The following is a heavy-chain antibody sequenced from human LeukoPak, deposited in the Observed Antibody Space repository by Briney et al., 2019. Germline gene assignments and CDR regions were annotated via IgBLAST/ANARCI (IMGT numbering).Heavy chain of an antibody. CDR3: ASHSKYCGGDCYWTFDY. V-gene: IGHV3-66*04. J-gene: IGHJ4*02. D-gene: IGHD2-21*02. CDR2: IYSGNST. Sequence: GGSLRLSCAASGFTVSSNYMNWVRQAPGKGLEWVSVIYSGNSTSHADSVKGRFTVSRDNSKNTLYLQMNSLRAEDTAVYYCASHSKYCGGDCYWTFDYWGQGTLVTVSS. CDR1: GFTVSSNY.